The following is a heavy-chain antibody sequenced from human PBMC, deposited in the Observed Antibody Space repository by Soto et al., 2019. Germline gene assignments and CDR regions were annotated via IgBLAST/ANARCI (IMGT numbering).Heavy chain of an antibody. D-gene: IGHD6-19*01. CDR2: ISAYNGNT. CDR3: ARVYHPFPEYSSGWYYFDY. V-gene: IGHV1-18*01. CDR1: GYTFTSYG. Sequence: QVQLVQSGAEVKKPGASVKVSCKASGYTFTSYGISWVRQAPGQGLEWMGWISAYNGNTNYEQKLQGRVTMTTDTSTSTAYVELRSLGSDDTAVYYCARVYHPFPEYSSGWYYFDYWGQGTLVTVSS. J-gene: IGHJ4*02.